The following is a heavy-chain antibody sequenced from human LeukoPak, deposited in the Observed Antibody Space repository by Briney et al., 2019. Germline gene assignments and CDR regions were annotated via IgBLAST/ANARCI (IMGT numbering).Heavy chain of an antibody. D-gene: IGHD6-13*01. V-gene: IGHV3-21*01. J-gene: IGHJ4*02. CDR1: GFTFSSYI. CDR2: ISSSSTYI. Sequence: GGSLRLSCAASGFTFSSYIMNWVRQAPGKGLEWVSPISSSSTYIYYADSVKGRFTISRDDAKNSLYLQMNSLRAEDTAVYYCARAPGYSSTNYFFDYWGQGILVTVSS. CDR3: ARAPGYSSTNYFFDY.